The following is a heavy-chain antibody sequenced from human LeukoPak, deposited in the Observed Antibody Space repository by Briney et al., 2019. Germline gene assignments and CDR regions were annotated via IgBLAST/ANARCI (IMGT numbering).Heavy chain of an antibody. J-gene: IGHJ6*02. V-gene: IGHV3-66*02. CDR2: IYNDGKT. Sequence: GRSLRLSCAASGFTVNSEWLIWVRQAPGKGLDRLSVIYNDGKTYYADSVKVRFFISRDNSKNTLYLQMNSLRDEDTAVYYCASYGGYTWLWMDVWGQGITVTVSS. CDR3: ASYGGYTWLWMDV. CDR1: GFTVNSEW. D-gene: IGHD5-18*01.